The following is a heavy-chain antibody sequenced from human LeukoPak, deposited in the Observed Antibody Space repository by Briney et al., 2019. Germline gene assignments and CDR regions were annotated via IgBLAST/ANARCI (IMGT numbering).Heavy chain of an antibody. CDR3: ASLPRHSSWYPFDY. Sequence: PGGSLRLSCAASGFTFSSYSMNWVRQAPGKGLEWVSSISSSSSYIYYADSVKGRFTISRDNAKNSLYLQMNSLRAEDTAVYYCASLPRHSSWYPFDYWGQGTLVTVSS. D-gene: IGHD6-13*01. V-gene: IGHV3-21*01. CDR1: GFTFSSYS. J-gene: IGHJ4*02. CDR2: ISSSSSYI.